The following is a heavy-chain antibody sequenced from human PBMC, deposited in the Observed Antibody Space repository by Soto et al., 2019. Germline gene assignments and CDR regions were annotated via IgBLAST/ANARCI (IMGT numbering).Heavy chain of an antibody. Sequence: WSTRVRQKPGKGLEWMATIDPSDSYGDYSPSFRGHVTFSVDRSITTVYLQWNSLKASDSAMYFCTRRASSSFYHLDFWGQGALVTVSS. J-gene: IGHJ4*02. D-gene: IGHD2-2*01. CDR2: IDPSDSYG. V-gene: IGHV5-10-1*01. CDR3: TRRASSSFYHLDF. CDR1: W.